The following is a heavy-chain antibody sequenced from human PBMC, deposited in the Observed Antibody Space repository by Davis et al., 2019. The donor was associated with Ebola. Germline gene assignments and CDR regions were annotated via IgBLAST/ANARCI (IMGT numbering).Heavy chain of an antibody. CDR3: ARSEPPDY. D-gene: IGHD1-14*01. Sequence: GESLKISCAASGFTFTTYSMHWVRQAPGKGLEWVSSISSSGNYIYQTDSLKGRFIISRDNAKNSLYLQMNGLRAEDTAVYYCARSEPPDYWGQGTLVTVSS. V-gene: IGHV3-21*01. J-gene: IGHJ4*02. CDR1: GFTFTTYS. CDR2: ISSSGNYI.